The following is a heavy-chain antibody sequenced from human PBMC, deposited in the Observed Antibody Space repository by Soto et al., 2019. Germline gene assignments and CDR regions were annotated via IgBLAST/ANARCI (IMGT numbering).Heavy chain of an antibody. J-gene: IGHJ4*02. V-gene: IGHV1-24*01. CDR2: FDPEDGET. Sequence: ASVKVSCKVSGYTLTELSMHWVRQAPGKGLEWMGGFDPEDGETIYAQKFQGRVTMTEDTSTDTAYMELSSLGSEDTAVYYCATDLGTIFGVVPSSWGQGTLVTVSS. CDR1: GYTLTELS. D-gene: IGHD3-3*01. CDR3: ATDLGTIFGVVPSS.